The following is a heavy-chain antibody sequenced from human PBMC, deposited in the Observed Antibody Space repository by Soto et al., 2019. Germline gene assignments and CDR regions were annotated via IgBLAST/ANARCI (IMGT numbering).Heavy chain of an antibody. CDR3: ARVRRGFNRESWSYWYNGMDV. CDR2: IYHSGNT. Sequence: QVQLQQWGAGLLKPSETLSLTCAVNGGSFNDYYWAWIRQPPGQGLEWIGEIYHSGNTYYNPSLESRVIMSVDTSKKQFSLRLNSVTAADTAMYYCARVRRGFNRESWSYWYNGMDVWGQGTTVTVS. CDR1: GGSFNDYY. J-gene: IGHJ6*02. D-gene: IGHD3-16*01. V-gene: IGHV4-34*02.